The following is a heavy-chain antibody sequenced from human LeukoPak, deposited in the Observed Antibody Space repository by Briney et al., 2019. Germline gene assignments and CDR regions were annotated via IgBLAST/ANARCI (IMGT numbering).Heavy chain of an antibody. D-gene: IGHD6-19*01. V-gene: IGHV4-4*02. Sequence: SETLFLTCAVSGGSISNNNWWSWVRQPPGKGLEWIGDIYHSGSTNYNPSLKSRVTISVDKSKNQFSLKLSSVTAADTAVYYCARVAAVAGTDAFDIWGQGTMVTVSS. J-gene: IGHJ3*02. CDR1: GGSISNNNW. CDR2: IYHSGST. CDR3: ARVAAVAGTDAFDI.